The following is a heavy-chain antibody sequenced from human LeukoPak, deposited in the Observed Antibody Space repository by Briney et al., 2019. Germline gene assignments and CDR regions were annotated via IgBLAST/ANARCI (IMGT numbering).Heavy chain of an antibody. CDR2: ISGTGGTI. J-gene: IGHJ5*02. D-gene: IGHD5-24*01. Sequence: GGSLRLSCAPSGFIFSNFAMSWVRHAAGEGLEWVSFISGTGGTIYYADSAKGRFTISRDSSENTLYLQMNSLRVEDTAIYYCSKELDGFNHGSWGQGTLVTVSS. CDR1: GFIFSNFA. V-gene: IGHV3-23*01. CDR3: SKELDGFNHGS.